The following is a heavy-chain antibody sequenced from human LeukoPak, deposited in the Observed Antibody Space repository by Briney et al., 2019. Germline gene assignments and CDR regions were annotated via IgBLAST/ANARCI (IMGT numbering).Heavy chain of an antibody. Sequence: PSETLSLTCTVSGGSINTPNYYWGWIRQTPGKGLEWIGNIFYSGGTYYSPSLTSRVTISLDTSRNQFSLKLNSVTAADTAVYYCARRLPYGSGSYYNYNWFDPWGQGTLVTVSS. CDR3: ARRLPYGSGSYYNYNWFDP. D-gene: IGHD3-10*01. CDR2: IFYSGGT. J-gene: IGHJ5*02. V-gene: IGHV4-39*07. CDR1: GGSINTPNYY.